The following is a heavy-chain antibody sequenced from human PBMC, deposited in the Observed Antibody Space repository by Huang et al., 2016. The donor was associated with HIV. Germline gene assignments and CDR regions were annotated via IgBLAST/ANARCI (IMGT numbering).Heavy chain of an antibody. CDR1: GYRFRSNW. V-gene: IGHV5-51*01. CDR2: SYPGDSDT. Sequence: EVQLVQSGAEVKKPGESLKISCKGSGYRFRSNWIGWVRQMPGKGLDWMGISYPGDSDTRYSPSFQGQVTSSADKSINTAYRQWSSLKASDTAMYYCARLIGSPSFYYGLDVWGQGTTVTVSS. CDR3: ARLIGSPSFYYGLDV. J-gene: IGHJ6*02. D-gene: IGHD3-10*01.